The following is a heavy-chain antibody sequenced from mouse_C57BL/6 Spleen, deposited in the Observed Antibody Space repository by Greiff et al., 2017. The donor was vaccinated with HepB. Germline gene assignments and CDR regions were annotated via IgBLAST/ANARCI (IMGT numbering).Heavy chain of an antibody. V-gene: IGHV5-12*01. J-gene: IGHJ1*03. CDR1: GFTFSDYY. CDR2: ISNGGGST. D-gene: IGHD1-1*01. CDR3: ARHAYGSSLYWYFDV. Sequence: EVKLVESGGGLVQPGGSLKLSCAASGFTFSDYYMYWVRQTPEKRLEWVAYISNGGGSTYYPDTVKGRFTISRDNAKNTLYLQMSRLKSEDTAMYYCARHAYGSSLYWYFDVWGTGTTVTVSS.